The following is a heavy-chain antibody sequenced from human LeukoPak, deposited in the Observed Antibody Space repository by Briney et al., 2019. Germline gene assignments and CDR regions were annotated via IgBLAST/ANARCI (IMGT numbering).Heavy chain of an antibody. CDR1: GGSISSYY. Sequence: SETLSLTCTVSGGSISSYYWSWIRQPAGKGLEWIGRIYTSGSTNYNPSLKSRVTMSVDTSKNQFSLKPSSVTAADTAVYYCARGNYDFWSGYSDENWFDPWGQGTLVTVSS. J-gene: IGHJ5*02. CDR2: IYTSGST. V-gene: IGHV4-4*07. D-gene: IGHD3-3*01. CDR3: ARGNYDFWSGYSDENWFDP.